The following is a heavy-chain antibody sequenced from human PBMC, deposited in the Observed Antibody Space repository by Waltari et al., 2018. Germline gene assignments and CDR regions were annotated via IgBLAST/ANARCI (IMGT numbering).Heavy chain of an antibody. Sequence: QVQLVQSGAEVKKPGSSVKVSCKASGGTFSSYAISWVRQAPGQGLEWMGGISHILSIANYAQKFQGRVTITADKATSTAYMELSSLRSEDTAVYYCARIAHQGTGEPNDYWGQGTLVTVSS. CDR1: GGTFSSYA. V-gene: IGHV1-69*10. CDR3: ARIAHQGTGEPNDY. J-gene: IGHJ4*02. CDR2: ISHILSIA. D-gene: IGHD7-27*01.